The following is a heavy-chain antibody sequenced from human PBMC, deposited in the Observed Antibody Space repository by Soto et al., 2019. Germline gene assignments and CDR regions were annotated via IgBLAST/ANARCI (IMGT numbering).Heavy chain of an antibody. J-gene: IGHJ5*02. V-gene: IGHV3-74*01. CDR2: INSDGSST. CDR1: GFTFSSYW. CDR3: ARGPYCSGGSCYSGGNNWFDP. D-gene: IGHD2-15*01. Sequence: GSLRLSCAASGFTFSSYWMHWVRQAPGKGLVWVSRINSDGSSTSYADSVKGRFTISRDNAKNTLYLQMNSLRAEDTAVYYCARGPYCSGGSCYSGGNNWFDPWGQGTLVTVSS.